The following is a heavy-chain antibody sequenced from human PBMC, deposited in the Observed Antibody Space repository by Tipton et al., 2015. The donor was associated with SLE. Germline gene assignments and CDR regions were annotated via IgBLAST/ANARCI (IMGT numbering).Heavy chain of an antibody. D-gene: IGHD2-2*01. V-gene: IGHV3-21*04. Sequence: QLVQSGGGVVQPGRSLRLSCEASGFTFSTYTMNWVRQAPGKGLEWVSRISADGATKRYSASLKGRFTIYRDNAKNSLYLQMNSLRAEDTALYYCTKELGHCGSASCHTGDAFDNWGQGTMVTVSS. CDR2: ISADGATK. J-gene: IGHJ3*02. CDR3: TKELGHCGSASCHTGDAFDN. CDR1: GFTFSTYT.